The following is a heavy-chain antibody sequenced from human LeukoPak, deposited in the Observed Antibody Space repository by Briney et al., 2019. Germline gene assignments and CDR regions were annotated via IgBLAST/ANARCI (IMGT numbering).Heavy chain of an antibody. Sequence: SETLSLTCTVSGGSISSYYWSWIRQPPGKGLDWIGYIYYSGSTSYNPSLKSRVTISVDTSKNQFSLKLSSVTAADTAVYYCARPDTGRAQPIGYWGQGTLVTVSS. CDR3: ARPDTGRAQPIGY. D-gene: IGHD5-18*01. J-gene: IGHJ4*02. CDR1: GGSISSYY. CDR2: IYYSGST. V-gene: IGHV4-59*08.